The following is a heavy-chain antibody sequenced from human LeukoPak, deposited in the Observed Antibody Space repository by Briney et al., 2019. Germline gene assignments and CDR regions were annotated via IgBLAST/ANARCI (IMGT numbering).Heavy chain of an antibody. D-gene: IGHD3-3*01. J-gene: IGHJ5*02. CDR1: GGTFSSYA. V-gene: IGHV1-69*06. CDR3: ARTNSITIFGVVTRLNGWFDP. Sequence: SSVKVSCKASGGTFSSYAISWVRQAPGQGLEWMGSIITIFGTANYAQKFQGRVTITADTSTSTAYMELSSLRSEDTAVYYCARTNSITIFGVVTRLNGWFDPWGQGTLDRVSS. CDR2: IITIFGTA.